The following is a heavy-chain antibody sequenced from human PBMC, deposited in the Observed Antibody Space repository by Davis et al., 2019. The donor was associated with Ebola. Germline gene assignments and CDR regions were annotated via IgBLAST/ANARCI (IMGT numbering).Heavy chain of an antibody. V-gene: IGHV1-2*02. CDR1: GYTFTSYY. D-gene: IGHD4-23*01. CDR3: ASLTTVVTPDQIEKPLGDY. Sequence: ASVKVSCKASGYTFTSYYMHWVRQAPGQGLEWMGGIIPIFGTANYAQKFQGRVTMTRDTSISTAYMELSRLRSDDTAVYYCASLTTVVTPDQIEKPLGDYWGQGTLVTVSS. J-gene: IGHJ4*02. CDR2: IIPIFGTA.